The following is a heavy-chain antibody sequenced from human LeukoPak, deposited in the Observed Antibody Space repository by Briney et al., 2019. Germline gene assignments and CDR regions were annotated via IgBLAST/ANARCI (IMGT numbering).Heavy chain of an antibody. CDR3: TGKYYYDSSGYYYVDY. CDR2: IYHSGST. CDR1: GYSISSGYF. D-gene: IGHD3-22*01. J-gene: IGHJ4*02. V-gene: IGHV4-38-2*01. Sequence: SETLSLTCAVSGYSISSGYFWGWIRQSPGKGLEWIGSIYHSGSTYDNPSLKSRVTISVDTSKNQFSLKLSSVTAADTAVYYCTGKYYYDSSGYYYVDYWGQGTLVTVSS.